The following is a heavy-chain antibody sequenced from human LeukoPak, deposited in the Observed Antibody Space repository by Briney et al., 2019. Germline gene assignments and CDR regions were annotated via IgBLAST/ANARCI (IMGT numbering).Heavy chain of an antibody. J-gene: IGHJ5*02. CDR2: TYYGSKCLT. V-gene: IGHV6-1*01. CDR1: GDSVSSNSAA. Sequence: SQTLSLTCAISGDSVSSNSAAWSWIRQSPSRGLEWLGSTYYGSKCLTDYAVSVRSRITINPDTSKNQFSLQLNSVTPEDTAIYYCARSHYNIAYHWGPGTLVTVSS. CDR3: ARSHYNIAYH. D-gene: IGHD1-14*01.